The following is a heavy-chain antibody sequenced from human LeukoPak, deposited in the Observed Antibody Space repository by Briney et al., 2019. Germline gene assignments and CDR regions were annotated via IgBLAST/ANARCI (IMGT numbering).Heavy chain of an antibody. V-gene: IGHV4-4*07. CDR1: GDSISSHY. CDR3: ARGPGGGLLFDY. J-gene: IGHJ4*02. CDR2: IHTSGST. D-gene: IGHD3-16*01. Sequence: SETLSLTCTVSGDSISSHYWVWIRQPAGKGLEWIGRIHTSGSTTYNPSLKSRVIISVDTSKNQISLKLSSVAAADTAGYNVARGPGGGLLFDYWGQGTLVTVSS.